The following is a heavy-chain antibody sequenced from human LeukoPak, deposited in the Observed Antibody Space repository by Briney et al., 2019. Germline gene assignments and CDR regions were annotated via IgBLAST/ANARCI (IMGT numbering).Heavy chain of an antibody. CDR2: IHPGDSDT. CDR1: GYSFTNYW. CDR3: ARFYGSRSYYGDY. J-gene: IGHJ4*02. V-gene: IGHV5-51*01. D-gene: IGHD3-10*01. Sequence: HGESLKISCKGSGYSFTNYWIGWVRQMPGKGLEWMGIIHPGDSDTRYSPSFQGQVTISADKSISTAYLQWSSLKASDTAMYYCARFYGSRSYYGDYWGQGTLVTVSS.